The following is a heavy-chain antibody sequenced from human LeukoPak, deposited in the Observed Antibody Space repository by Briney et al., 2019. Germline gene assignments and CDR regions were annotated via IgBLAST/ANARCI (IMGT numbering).Heavy chain of an antibody. CDR2: INSDGSIT. V-gene: IGHV3-74*01. J-gene: IGHJ3*01. CDR1: GSTFSSYW. CDR3: AGGISATGGG. D-gene: IGHD6-13*01. Sequence: PGGSLRLSCADSGSTFSSYWMHWVRQAPGKGLVWVSRINSDGSITTYADSVKGRFTISRDNAKNTLYLQMNSLRAEDTAVYYCAGGISATGGGWGQGTMVTVSS.